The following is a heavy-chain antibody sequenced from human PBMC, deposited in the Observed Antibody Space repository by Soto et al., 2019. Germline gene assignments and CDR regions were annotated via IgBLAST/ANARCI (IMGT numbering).Heavy chain of an antibody. CDR1: GYTFTSYG. D-gene: IGHD3-3*01. Sequence: ASVKVSCKASGYTFTSYGISWVRQAPGQGLEWMGWISAYNGNTNYAQKLQGRVTMTTDTSTSTAYMELRSLRSDDTAVYYCARDRPRADYDFWSGDDINGYYYCMDVCGQESTLTVSS. CDR3: ARDRPRADYDFWSGDDINGYYYCMDV. CDR2: ISAYNGNT. V-gene: IGHV1-18*04. J-gene: IGHJ6*02.